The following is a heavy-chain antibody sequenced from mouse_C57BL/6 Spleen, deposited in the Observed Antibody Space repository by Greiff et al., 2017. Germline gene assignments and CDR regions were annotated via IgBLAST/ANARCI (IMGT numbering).Heavy chain of an antibody. CDR2: IDPSDSYT. V-gene: IGHV1-50*01. D-gene: IGHD2-3*01. CDR3: ASLDGYSDY. Sequence: QVQLQQPGAELVKPGASVKLSCKASGYTFTSYWMQWVKQRPGQGLEWIGEIDPSDSYTNYNQKFKGKATLTVDTSSSTAYMQLSSLTSEDAAVYYCASLDGYSDYWGQGTTLTVSS. CDR1: GYTFTSYW. J-gene: IGHJ2*01.